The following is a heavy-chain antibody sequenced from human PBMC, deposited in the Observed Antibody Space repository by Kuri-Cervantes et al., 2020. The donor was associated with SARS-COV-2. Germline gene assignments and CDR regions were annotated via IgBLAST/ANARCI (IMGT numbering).Heavy chain of an antibody. CDR1: GFTFDDYA. CDR3: AREATIAVAGSLDY. D-gene: IGHD6-19*01. V-gene: IGHV3-9*01. Sequence: GGSLRLSCAASGFTFDDYAMHWVRQAPGKGLEWVSGISWNSGSIGYADSVKGRFTISRDNAKNSLYLQMNSLRAEDTAVYYCAREATIAVAGSLDYWGQGTLVTVSS. CDR2: ISWNSGSI. J-gene: IGHJ4*02.